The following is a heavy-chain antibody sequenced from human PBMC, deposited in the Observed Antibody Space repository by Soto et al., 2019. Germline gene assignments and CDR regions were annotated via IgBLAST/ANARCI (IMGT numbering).Heavy chain of an antibody. D-gene: IGHD3-3*01. Sequence: QAGGSLRLSCAASGFIFSNYAMNWVRQAPGKGLEWVSGTGGSGGSTYYADSVKGRFTISRDNSKNTLYLQMNSLRAEDTAVYYCAQAPSRSVFWGGSSSFDYWGPGPLVTVSS. V-gene: IGHV3-23*01. CDR2: TGGSGGST. J-gene: IGHJ4*02. CDR1: GFIFSNYA. CDR3: AQAPSRSVFWGGSSSFDY.